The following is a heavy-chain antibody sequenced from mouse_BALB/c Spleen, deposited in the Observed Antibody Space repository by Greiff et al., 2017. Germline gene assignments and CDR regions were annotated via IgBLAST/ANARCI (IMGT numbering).Heavy chain of an antibody. CDR2: INPGSSTI. CDR3: ARRSATYYYAMDY. V-gene: IGHV4-2*02. J-gene: IGHJ4*01. CDR1: GFDFSRYW. D-gene: IGHD1-2*01. Sequence: EVKLVESGGGLVQPGGSLNLSCAASGFDFSRYWMSWARQAPGKGQEWIGEINPGSSTINYTPSLKDKFIISRDNAKNTLYLQMSKVRSEDTALYYCARRSATYYYAMDYWGQGTSVTVSS.